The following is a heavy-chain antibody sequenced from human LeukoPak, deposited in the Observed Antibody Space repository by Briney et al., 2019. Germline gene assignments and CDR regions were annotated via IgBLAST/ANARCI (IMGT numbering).Heavy chain of an antibody. D-gene: IGHD4-17*01. CDR2: ISAYNGNT. CDR1: GYTFTSYG. V-gene: IGHV1-18*04. Sequence: ASVKVSCKASGYTFTSYGISWVRQAPGQGLEWMGWISAYNGNTNYAQKLQGRVTMTTDTSTSTAYMELSSLRSEDTAVYYCGSGDYGDYGGSDAFDIWGQGTMVTVSS. J-gene: IGHJ3*02. CDR3: GSGDYGDYGGSDAFDI.